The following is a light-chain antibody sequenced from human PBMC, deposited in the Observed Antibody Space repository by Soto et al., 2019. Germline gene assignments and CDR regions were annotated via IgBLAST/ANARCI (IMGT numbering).Light chain of an antibody. CDR2: AAS. CDR1: QGISSY. CDR3: QKYDIWPPYT. V-gene: IGKV1-8*01. Sequence: AIRMTQSPSSLSASTGDRVTITCRASQGISSYLAWYQQKPGKAPKLLIYAASTLQSGVPSRFSGSGSGTDFTLTISCLQSEDFATYYCQKYDIWPPYTFGQGTKVDIK. J-gene: IGKJ2*01.